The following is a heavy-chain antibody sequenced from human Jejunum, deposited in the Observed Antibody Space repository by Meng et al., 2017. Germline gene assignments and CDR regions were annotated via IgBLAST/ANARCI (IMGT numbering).Heavy chain of an antibody. D-gene: IGHD2-8*02. Sequence: GGSLRLSCAASGFIFRNFWMHWVRQVPGKGPVWVSRINSDETSTNYADSVRGRFTIPRDNAKNTLYLQMTSLRADDSAIYYCARRDESGGYFDSWGQGTLVTVSS. V-gene: IGHV3-74*01. J-gene: IGHJ4*02. CDR2: INSDETST. CDR1: GFIFRNFW. CDR3: ARRDESGGYFDS.